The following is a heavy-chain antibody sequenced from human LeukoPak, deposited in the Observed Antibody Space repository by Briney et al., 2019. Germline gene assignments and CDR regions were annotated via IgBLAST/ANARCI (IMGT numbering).Heavy chain of an antibody. Sequence: SVKVSCKASGGTFSSYAISWVRQAPGQGLEWMGRIIPILGIANYAQKFQGRVTITADKSTSTAYMELSSLRSEDTAVYYCARGATKTPSFDYWGQGTLVTVSS. CDR1: GGTFSSYA. D-gene: IGHD1-26*01. V-gene: IGHV1-69*04. CDR3: ARGATKTPSFDY. CDR2: IIPILGIA. J-gene: IGHJ4*02.